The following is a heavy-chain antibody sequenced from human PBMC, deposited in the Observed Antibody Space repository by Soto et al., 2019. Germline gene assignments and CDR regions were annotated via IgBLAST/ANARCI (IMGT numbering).Heavy chain of an antibody. CDR2: IKSKTDGGTT. J-gene: IGHJ4*02. V-gene: IGHV3-15*01. CDR1: GFTFSNAW. Sequence: EVQLVESGGGLVQPGVSLRLSCAASGFTFSNAWMSWVRQAPGKGLEWVGRIKSKTDGGTTDYAAPVKGRFTISRDDSKNTLYLQMNSLKTEDTAVYYCATYDYIWGHYRYRWAYWGQGTLVTVSS. D-gene: IGHD3-16*02. CDR3: ATYDYIWGHYRYRWAY.